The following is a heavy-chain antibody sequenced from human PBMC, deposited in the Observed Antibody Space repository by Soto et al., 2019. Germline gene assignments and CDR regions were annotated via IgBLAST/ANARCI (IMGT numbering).Heavy chain of an antibody. V-gene: IGHV4-39*01. CDR2: IYYDGGT. CDR3: AIYYIVPRILMDAYDY. Sequence: SETLSLTCTVSCASIRSSTFYWGWIRQPPGKGLESIANIYYDGGTYYNPSLKSRVTISVDTSKNQFSLKLSSVTAADTAVYYSAIYYIVPRILMDAYDYWGQGTLVTVSS. D-gene: IGHD3-9*01. J-gene: IGHJ4*02. CDR1: CASIRSSTFY.